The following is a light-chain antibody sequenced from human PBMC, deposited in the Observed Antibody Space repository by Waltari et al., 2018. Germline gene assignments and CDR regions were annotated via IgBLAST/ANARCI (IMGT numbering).Light chain of an antibody. CDR1: SSDVGGYDY. V-gene: IGLV2-14*03. J-gene: IGLJ2*01. CDR3: NSYTSSSTLV. Sequence: QSALTQPASVSGSPGHSITISCTGTSSDVGGYDYVSWYPQPPGQAPKLMIYDVSNRSSVVSNRFSGSKSGNTASLTISGLQAEDEADYYCNSYTSSSTLVFGGGTKLTVL. CDR2: DVS.